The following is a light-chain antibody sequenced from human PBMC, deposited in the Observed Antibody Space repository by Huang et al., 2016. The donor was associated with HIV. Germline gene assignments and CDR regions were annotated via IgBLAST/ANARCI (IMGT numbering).Light chain of an antibody. CDR2: VAS. CDR1: RGISDS. CDR3: QQYYGTPYT. J-gene: IGKJ2*01. Sequence: DIQVTQSSSSLSASVGDRVTVTSRTSRGISDSLVWYQQKPGRAPKLRVYVASRLESEVQSMFSGSGAVADFPLTINNLQPEDFATYYCQQYYGTPYTFGQGTKVEIK. V-gene: IGKV1-NL1*01.